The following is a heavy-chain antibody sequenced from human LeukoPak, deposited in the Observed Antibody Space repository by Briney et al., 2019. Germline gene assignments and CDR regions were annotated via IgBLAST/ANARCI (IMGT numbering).Heavy chain of an antibody. CDR2: INPNSGGT. D-gene: IGHD3-3*01. Sequence: ASVKVSCKASGYTFTGYYMHWVRQAPGQGLEWMGWINPNSGGTNYAQKFQGRVTMTRDTSISTAYMELSRLRSDDTAVYYCANGTPYYDFWSGYFEETGNWFDPWGQGTLVTVSS. V-gene: IGHV1-2*02. CDR3: ANGTPYYDFWSGYFEETGNWFDP. J-gene: IGHJ5*02. CDR1: GYTFTGYY.